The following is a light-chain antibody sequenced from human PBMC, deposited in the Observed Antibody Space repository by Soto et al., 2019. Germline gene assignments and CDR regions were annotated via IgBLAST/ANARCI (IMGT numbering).Light chain of an antibody. V-gene: IGKV3-11*01. Sequence: ILLTQSPATLSFSPGKRATLSCRASQNISSYLIWYQQKPGQSPRLLIYDASTRAPGIPARFSGSGTGTDFTLTISSLEPEDSAVYHCQQRSNWPSITFGQGTRLEI. J-gene: IGKJ5*01. CDR2: DAS. CDR1: QNISSY. CDR3: QQRSNWPSIT.